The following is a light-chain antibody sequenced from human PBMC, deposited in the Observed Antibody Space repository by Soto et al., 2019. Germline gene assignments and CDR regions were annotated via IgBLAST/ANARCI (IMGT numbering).Light chain of an antibody. CDR1: QGISNY. J-gene: IGKJ1*01. CDR2: AAS. V-gene: IGKV1-27*01. Sequence: DIQMTQSPSSLSASVGDRVTITCRASQGISNYLAWYQQKPGKVPKLLIYAASTLQSGVPSRFSGSGAGTEFTRTISSLQPEDGATYYCQKYNSAPRTIGQGTKVEIK. CDR3: QKYNSAPRT.